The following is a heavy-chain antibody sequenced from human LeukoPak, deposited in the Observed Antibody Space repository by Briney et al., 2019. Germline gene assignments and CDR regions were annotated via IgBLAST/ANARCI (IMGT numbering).Heavy chain of an antibody. J-gene: IGHJ4*02. D-gene: IGHD6-19*01. V-gene: IGHV4-59*01. CDR3: ASGGWYRGY. CDR2: IYYTEST. Sequence: SETLSLTCTVSGGSIRNYYWSWIRQPPGKGLEWIGYIYYTESTKYNPSLKSRVTISVDTSKNQFSLKLSSVTAADTAVYYCASGGWYRGYWGQGTLVTVSS. CDR1: GGSIRNYY.